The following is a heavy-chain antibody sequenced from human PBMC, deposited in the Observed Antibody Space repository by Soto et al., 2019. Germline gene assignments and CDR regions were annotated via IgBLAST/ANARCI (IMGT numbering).Heavy chain of an antibody. CDR2: INPNSGGT. J-gene: IGHJ6*02. CDR1: GYTFTGYY. CDR3: ARDSSYSSPWDYYGMDV. Sequence: ASVKVSCKASGYTFTGYYMHWVRQAPGRGLEWMGWINPNSGGTNYAQKFQGRVTMTRDTSISTAYMELSRLRSDDTAVYYCARDSSYSSPWDYYGMDVWGQGTTVTVSS. V-gene: IGHV1-2*02. D-gene: IGHD6-13*01.